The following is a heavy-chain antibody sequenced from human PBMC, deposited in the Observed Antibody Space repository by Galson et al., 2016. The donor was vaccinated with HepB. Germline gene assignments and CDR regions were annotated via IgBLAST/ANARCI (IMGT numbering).Heavy chain of an antibody. CDR2: IYYSGST. Sequence: TLSLTCTVSGGSISSGGYYWSWIRQHPGKGLEWIGYIYYSGSTYYNPSLKSRVTISVDTSMNQFSLELSSVTAADTAVYYCARWIVPTVIDDYYYYGMDVWGQGTTVTVSS. V-gene: IGHV4-31*03. D-gene: IGHD2-2*01. CDR1: GGSISSGGYY. CDR3: ARWIVPTVIDDYYYYGMDV. J-gene: IGHJ6*02.